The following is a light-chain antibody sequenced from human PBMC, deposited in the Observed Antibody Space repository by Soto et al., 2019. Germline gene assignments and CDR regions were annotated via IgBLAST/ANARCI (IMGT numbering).Light chain of an antibody. Sequence: DIVMTQSPLSLPVTPGEPASISCRSSQSLLHSNGYNYLDWYLQKPGRSPQLLIFLGSNRASGVPDRFNGSGSGTDFTLTVTRVEADDVGVYYCMQALQTPLTFGGGTKVEIK. J-gene: IGKJ4*01. CDR3: MQALQTPLT. CDR2: LGS. V-gene: IGKV2-28*01. CDR1: QSLLHSNGYNY.